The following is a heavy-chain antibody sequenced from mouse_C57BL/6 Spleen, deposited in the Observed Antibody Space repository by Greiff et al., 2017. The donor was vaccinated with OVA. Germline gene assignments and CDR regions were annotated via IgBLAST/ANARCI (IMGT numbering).Heavy chain of an antibody. CDR3: AREGNYYGSSYGWFAY. D-gene: IGHD1-1*01. CDR1: GFTFSSYA. CDR2: ISDGGSYT. Sequence: DVMLVESGGGLVKPGGSLKLSCAASGFTFSSYAMSWVRQTPEKRLEWVATISDGGSYTYYPDNVKGRFTISRDNAKNNLYLQMSHLKSEDTAMYYCAREGNYYGSSYGWFAYWGQGTLVTVSA. V-gene: IGHV5-4*01. J-gene: IGHJ3*01.